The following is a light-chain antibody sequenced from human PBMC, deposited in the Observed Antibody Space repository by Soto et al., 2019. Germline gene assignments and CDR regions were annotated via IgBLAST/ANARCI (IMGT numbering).Light chain of an antibody. CDR1: QGISSY. V-gene: IGKV1-39*01. CDR3: QQSSSTPRT. J-gene: IGKJ4*01. CDR2: AAS. Sequence: IQLTQSPSSLSASVGDRVTITCRASQGISSYLAWYQQKPGKAPKLLISAASTLLGGLPSRFSGSGSGTDFTLTISSLQRDDVATYYCQQSSSTPRTFGGGTKVEIK.